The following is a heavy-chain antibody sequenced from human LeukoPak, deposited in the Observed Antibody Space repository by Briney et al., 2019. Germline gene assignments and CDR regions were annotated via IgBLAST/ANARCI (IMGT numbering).Heavy chain of an antibody. V-gene: IGHV1-2*02. D-gene: IGHD3-10*01. CDR3: ARATEGAIIVVRGVIIQYVMDV. Sequence: ASVKVSCKTSGYTFTDYYMHWVRQAPGQGLEWMGWINPHSGGTHYAQKFQGRVTMTRDTSISTAYMELNRLKSDDTAAYYCARATEGAIIVVRGVIIQYVMDVWGQGTTVTVSS. CDR1: GYTFTDYY. CDR2: INPHSGGT. J-gene: IGHJ6*02.